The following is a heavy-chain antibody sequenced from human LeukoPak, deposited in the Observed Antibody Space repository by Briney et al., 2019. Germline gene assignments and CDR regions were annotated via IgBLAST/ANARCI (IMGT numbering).Heavy chain of an antibody. Sequence: PGGSLRLSCAASGFTFSDYYMSWVRQAPGKGLEWVANIKQDGSEKYYVDSVKGRFTISRDNAKNSLYLQMNSLRAEDTAVYYCAREDSSGYSLDYWGQGTLVTVSS. CDR1: GFTFSDYY. CDR3: AREDSSGYSLDY. CDR2: IKQDGSEK. D-gene: IGHD3-22*01. V-gene: IGHV3-7*01. J-gene: IGHJ4*02.